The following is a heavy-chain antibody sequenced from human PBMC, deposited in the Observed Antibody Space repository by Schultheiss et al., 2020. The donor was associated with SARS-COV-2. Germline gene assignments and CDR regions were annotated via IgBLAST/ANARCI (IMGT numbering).Heavy chain of an antibody. V-gene: IGHV4-34*01. CDR1: GGSFSGYY. J-gene: IGHJ4*02. CDR3: ARGLAVAGTYFDY. CDR2: INHSGST. D-gene: IGHD6-19*01. Sequence: SETLSLTCAVYGGSFSGYYWSWIRQPPGKGLEWIGEINHSGSTNYNPSLKSRVTISVDTSRNQFSLKLSSVTAADTAVYYCARGLAVAGTYFDYWGQGTLVTVSS.